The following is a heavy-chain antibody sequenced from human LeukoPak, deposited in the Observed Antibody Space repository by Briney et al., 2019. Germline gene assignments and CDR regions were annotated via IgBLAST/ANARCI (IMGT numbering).Heavy chain of an antibody. J-gene: IGHJ4*02. CDR1: GYTFTGYY. D-gene: IGHD3/OR15-3a*01. CDR3: ARVPPRECGFWPGYCEGGDY. V-gene: IGHV1-2*02. Sequence: ASVKVSCKASGYTFTGYYMHWVRQAPGQGLEWMGWINPNSGGTNYAQKFQGRVTMTRDTPISTAYMGLRRLRSDDTAVYYCARVPPRECGFWPGYCEGGDYWRQGTLVTVSS. CDR2: INPNSGGT.